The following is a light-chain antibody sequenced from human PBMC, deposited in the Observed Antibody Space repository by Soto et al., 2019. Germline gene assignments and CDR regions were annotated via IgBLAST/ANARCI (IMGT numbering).Light chain of an antibody. V-gene: IGKV1-39*01. CDR2: AAS. Sequence: DIQMTQSPSSLSASVGDIVIITFRASQSISSYLNWYQQKPGKAPKLLIYAASSLQSGVPSRFSGSGSGTDFTLTISSLQPEDFATYYCQQSYSTPRTFGQGTRLE. J-gene: IGKJ5*01. CDR3: QQSYSTPRT. CDR1: QSISSY.